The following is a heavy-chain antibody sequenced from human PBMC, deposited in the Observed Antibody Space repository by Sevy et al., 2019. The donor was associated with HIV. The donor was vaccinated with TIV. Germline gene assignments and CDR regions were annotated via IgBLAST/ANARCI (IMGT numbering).Heavy chain of an antibody. J-gene: IGHJ4*02. D-gene: IGHD3-10*01. V-gene: IGHV3-23*01. CDR1: GFTFTSYA. Sequence: GGSLRLSCTTSGFTFTSYAMNWVRQAPGKGLEWVSTIFRNFRGVDVTYDADSVKGRFTISRDSSRNTLYLQMNSLRAEDTAVYYCAKDRVSGTYYTGDFDYWGQGTLVTVSS. CDR2: IFRNFRGVDVT. CDR3: AKDRVSGTYYTGDFDY.